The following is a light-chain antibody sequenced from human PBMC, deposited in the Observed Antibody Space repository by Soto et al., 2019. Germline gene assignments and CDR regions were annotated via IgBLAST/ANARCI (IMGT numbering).Light chain of an antibody. CDR3: LQDYGDSWT. CDR2: PEP. CDR1: RDVESA. Sequence: QMTQSPSSLSASVGEKIIITCRAIRDVESAVSWYQQKPGQAPNLLIYPEPNLYTGVPSRFSGSRSGTEFTLTISSLQPEDFASYYCLQDYGDSWTFGQGTKVEIE. V-gene: IGKV1-6*01. J-gene: IGKJ1*01.